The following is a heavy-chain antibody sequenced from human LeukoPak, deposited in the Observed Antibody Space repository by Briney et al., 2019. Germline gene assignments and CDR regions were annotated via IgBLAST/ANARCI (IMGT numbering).Heavy chain of an antibody. CDR1: GGSISSSSYY. V-gene: IGHV4-39*01. CDR3: ARRDLSEFDY. CDR2: IYYSGST. Sequence: SETLSLTCTVSGGSISSSSYYWGWIRQPPGKGLEWIGSIYYSGSTYYNPSLKSRVTISVDTSKNQFSLKLSSVTAADTALYYCARRDLSEFDYWGQGTLVTVSS. D-gene: IGHD2-21*01. J-gene: IGHJ4*02.